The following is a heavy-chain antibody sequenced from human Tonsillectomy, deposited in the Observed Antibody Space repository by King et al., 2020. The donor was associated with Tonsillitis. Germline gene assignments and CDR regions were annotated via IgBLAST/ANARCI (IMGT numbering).Heavy chain of an antibody. CDR2: IYSSGRT. CDR3: ARRGFFDS. D-gene: IGHD3-16*01. V-gene: IGHV4-59*01. J-gene: IGHJ4*02. CDR1: GGSISSYY. Sequence: QLQESGPGLVKPSETLSLTCTVSGGSISSYYWNWIRQPPGRGLEWIGSIYSSGRTAYNPSPKSRVTISVDTSPNQLSLRLTSVTAADTAVYFCARRGFFDSWGQGTLVTVSS.